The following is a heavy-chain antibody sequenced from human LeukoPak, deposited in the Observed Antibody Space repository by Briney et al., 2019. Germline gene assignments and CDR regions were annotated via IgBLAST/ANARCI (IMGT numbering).Heavy chain of an antibody. D-gene: IGHD3-22*01. V-gene: IGHV4-59*11. CDR3: ARVNYYDSSGYYYYFDY. Sequence: SETLSLTCTVSGGSISSHYWSWIRQPPGKGLEWIGYIYYSGSTNYNPSLKSRVTISVDTSKNQFFLKLSSVTAADTAVYYCARVNYYDSSGYYYYFDYWGQGTLVTVSS. CDR2: IYYSGST. CDR1: GGSISSHY. J-gene: IGHJ4*02.